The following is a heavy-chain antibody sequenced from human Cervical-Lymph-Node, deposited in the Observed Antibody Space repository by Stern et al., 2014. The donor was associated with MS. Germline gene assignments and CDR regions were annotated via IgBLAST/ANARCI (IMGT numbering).Heavy chain of an antibody. CDR3: ARATGAATAVLY. CDR1: GGSFSTYY. J-gene: IGHJ4*02. D-gene: IGHD1-14*01. Sequence: QVQLVESGPGLVKPSETLSLTCTISGGSFSTYYRTWIRRPPGKGLEWIGYISGSGNTNYNPSLKSRLTMSLDASTNQISLNLTSVTAADTAIYYCARATGAATAVLYWGQGALVTISA. CDR2: ISGSGNT. V-gene: IGHV4-59*01.